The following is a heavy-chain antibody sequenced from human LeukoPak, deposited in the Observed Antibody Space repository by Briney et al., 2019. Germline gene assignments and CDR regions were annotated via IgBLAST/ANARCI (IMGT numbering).Heavy chain of an antibody. J-gene: IGHJ4*02. D-gene: IGHD4-17*01. Sequence: SQTLSLTCTVSGGSISSGDYYWSWLRQPPGTGLEWIGYIYYSGSSYYIPSLKSRVTMSVDTSKNQFSLRLSSVTAADTAVYYCARQIYGDLYYFDYWGQGTLVTVSS. V-gene: IGHV4-30-4*01. CDR2: IYYSGSS. CDR3: ARQIYGDLYYFDY. CDR1: GGSISSGDYY.